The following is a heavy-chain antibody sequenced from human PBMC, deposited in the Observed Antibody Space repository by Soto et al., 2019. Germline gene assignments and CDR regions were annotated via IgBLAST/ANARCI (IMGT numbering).Heavy chain of an antibody. CDR1: GGTFSSYA. Sequence: GASVKVSCKASGGTFSSYAISWVRQAPGQGLEWMGGIIPIFGTANYAQKFQGRVTITADESTSTAYMELSSLRSDDTAVYYCARGGLPYYYYGMDVWGQGTTVTVSS. J-gene: IGHJ6*02. CDR3: ARGGLPYYYYGMDV. CDR2: IIPIFGTA. V-gene: IGHV1-69*13.